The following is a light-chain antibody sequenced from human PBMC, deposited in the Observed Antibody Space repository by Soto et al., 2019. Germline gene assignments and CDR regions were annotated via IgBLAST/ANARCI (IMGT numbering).Light chain of an antibody. Sequence: DIQMTQSPSTLSASVGDRVTITCRASQSISSWLAWYQQKPGKAPNLLIYAASSLESGVPSRFSGSASGTEFTLTISSLQPDDFATYYCQQHNAYPLTFGGGTKVDIK. CDR1: QSISSW. J-gene: IGKJ4*01. V-gene: IGKV1-5*01. CDR2: AAS. CDR3: QQHNAYPLT.